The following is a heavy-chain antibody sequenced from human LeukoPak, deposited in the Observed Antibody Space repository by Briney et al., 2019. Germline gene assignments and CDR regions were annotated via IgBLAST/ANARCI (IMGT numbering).Heavy chain of an antibody. Sequence: GASVKVSCKASGGTFSSYAISWVRQAPGQGLEWMRRIIPILGIANYAQKFQGRVTITADKSTSTAYMELSSLRSEDTAVYYCARDKGYSYGLFDYWGQGTLVTVSS. V-gene: IGHV1-69*04. CDR1: GGTFSSYA. J-gene: IGHJ4*02. CDR2: IIPILGIA. CDR3: ARDKGYSYGLFDY. D-gene: IGHD5-18*01.